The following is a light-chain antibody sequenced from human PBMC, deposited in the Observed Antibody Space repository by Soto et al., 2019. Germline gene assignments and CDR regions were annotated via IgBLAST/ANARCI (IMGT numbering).Light chain of an antibody. CDR3: QQYDNLPYT. CDR1: QDISKY. Sequence: DIKMTQSPSSLSASVGDRVTITCQGSQDISKYLNWYQQKPGKAPKLLIYDASNLETGVPSRFSGSGSGTDFTFTISRLQPEDIETYYCQQYDNLPYTFGHGTKLEIK. J-gene: IGKJ2*01. CDR2: DAS. V-gene: IGKV1-33*01.